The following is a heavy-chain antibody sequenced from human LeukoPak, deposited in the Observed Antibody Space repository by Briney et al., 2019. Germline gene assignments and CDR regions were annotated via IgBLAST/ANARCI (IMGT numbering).Heavy chain of an antibody. J-gene: IGHJ4*02. CDR3: ARVPTYYYGSGDPYHFDY. Sequence: PGGSLRLSCAASGFTFSDYYMSWIRQAPGKGLEWVSYISSSSSYTNYADSVKGRFTISRDNAKNSLYLQMNSLRAEDTAVYYCARVPTYYYGSGDPYHFDYWGQGTLVTVSS. V-gene: IGHV3-11*06. CDR1: GFTFSDYY. CDR2: ISSSSSYT. D-gene: IGHD3-10*01.